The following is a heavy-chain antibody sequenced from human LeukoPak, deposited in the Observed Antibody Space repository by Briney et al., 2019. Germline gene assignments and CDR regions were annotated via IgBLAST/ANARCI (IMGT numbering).Heavy chain of an antibody. D-gene: IGHD4-17*01. Sequence: GGSLRLSCAAPGFTFSSYAMHWVRQAPGEGLGWGAVISYDGSNKYYADSVKGRFTISRDNSKNTLYQQMNSLRAEDTAVYYCARETTVPTLYYFDYWGQGTLVTVSS. V-gene: IGHV3-30*04. CDR2: ISYDGSNK. J-gene: IGHJ4*02. CDR1: GFTFSSYA. CDR3: ARETTVPTLYYFDY.